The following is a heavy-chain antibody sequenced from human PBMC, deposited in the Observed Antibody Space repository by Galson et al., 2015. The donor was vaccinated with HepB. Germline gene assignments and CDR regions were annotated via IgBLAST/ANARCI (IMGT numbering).Heavy chain of an antibody. Sequence: ETLSLTCTVSGGSISGYYWSWLRQPPEKGLEWIGYIFYSGSTNYNPSLKSRVPMSVDTSKNQLSLELRSVTAADTAIYYCARSFDTSGLYYNQFDYWGQGTLVTVSS. CDR2: IFYSGST. D-gene: IGHD6-19*01. CDR3: ARSFDTSGLYYNQFDY. J-gene: IGHJ4*02. CDR1: GGSISGYY. V-gene: IGHV4-59*01.